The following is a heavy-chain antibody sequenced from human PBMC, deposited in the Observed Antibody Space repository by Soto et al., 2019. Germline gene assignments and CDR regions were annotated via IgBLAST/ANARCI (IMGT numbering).Heavy chain of an antibody. Sequence: EVQLVESGGGLVQPGGSLRLSCAASGFTFSSYSMNWVRQAPGKGLEWVSYICSTSSTIYYADSVKGRFTISRDNAKNSLFLQMNSLRDEDTAVYYCAKGYSSYDYWGQGTLVTVSS. CDR3: AKGYSSYDY. J-gene: IGHJ4*02. CDR2: ICSTSSTI. D-gene: IGHD6-6*01. V-gene: IGHV3-48*02. CDR1: GFTFSSYS.